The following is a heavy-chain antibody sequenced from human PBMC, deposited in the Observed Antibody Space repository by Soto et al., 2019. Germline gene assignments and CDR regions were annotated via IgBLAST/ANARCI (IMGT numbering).Heavy chain of an antibody. Sequence: RASLKVSCKASGYTFTSYGISWVRQAPGQGLEWMGWISAYNGNTNYAQKLQGRVTMTTDTSTSTAYMELRSPRSDDTAVYYCARDRYIAAPSYYYYGMDVWGQGTTVTVSS. V-gene: IGHV1-18*01. J-gene: IGHJ6*02. CDR3: ARDRYIAAPSYYYYGMDV. CDR1: GYTFTSYG. CDR2: ISAYNGNT. D-gene: IGHD6-6*01.